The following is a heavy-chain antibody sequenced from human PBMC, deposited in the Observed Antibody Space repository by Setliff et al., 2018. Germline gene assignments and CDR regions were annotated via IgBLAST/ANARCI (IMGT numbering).Heavy chain of an antibody. Sequence: TLSLTCTISGGFTSSFYWSWIRQAPGKGLEWIGYVDHGGSTNFSPSLKSRGTISVDTSKTQVSLTLTSVTAADTAVYYCARDYQGGWFDPWGPGTLVTVSS. CDR3: ARDYQGGWFDP. CDR2: VDHGGST. V-gene: IGHV4-59*01. D-gene: IGHD3-16*01. J-gene: IGHJ5*02. CDR1: GGFTSSFY.